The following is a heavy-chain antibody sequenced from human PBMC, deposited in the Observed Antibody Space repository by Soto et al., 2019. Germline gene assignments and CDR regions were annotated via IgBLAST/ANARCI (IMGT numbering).Heavy chain of an antibody. J-gene: IGHJ4*02. CDR3: ARDDIVFHGSGSYWFDY. Sequence: GGSLRLSCAASGFTFSSYSMNWVRQAPGKGLEWVSSISSSSSYIYYADSVKGRFTISRDNAKNSLYLQMNSLRAEDTAVYYCARDDIVFHGSGSYWFDYWGQGTLVTVSS. CDR1: GFTFSSYS. V-gene: IGHV3-21*01. CDR2: ISSSSSYI. D-gene: IGHD3-10*01.